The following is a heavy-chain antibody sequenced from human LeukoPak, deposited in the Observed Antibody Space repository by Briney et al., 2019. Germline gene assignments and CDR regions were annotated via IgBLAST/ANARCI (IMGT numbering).Heavy chain of an antibody. CDR2: LKRKTDGGTT. CDR3: TTDSGYVPSPIFAY. V-gene: IGHV3-15*01. CDR1: GFTVSNAY. Sequence: GGSLRLSCAASGFTVSNAYMSWARRAPGKGLEWVGRLKRKTDGGTTDYAAPVKGRFTISRDDSKNTLYLQMNSLRTEDTAVYYCTTDSGYVPSPIFAYWGQGTLVTVSS. J-gene: IGHJ4*02. D-gene: IGHD3-22*01.